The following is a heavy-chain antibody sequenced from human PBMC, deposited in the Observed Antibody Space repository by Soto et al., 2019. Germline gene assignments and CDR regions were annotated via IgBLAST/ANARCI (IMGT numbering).Heavy chain of an antibody. CDR1: GFTFSSYA. Sequence: GGSLRLSCAASGFTFSSYAMSWVRQAPGKGLEWVSAISGSGGSTYYADSVKGRFTISRDNSKNTLYLQMNSLRAEDTAVYYCAKALDRVVAATPNWFDPWGQGTLVTVSS. D-gene: IGHD2-15*01. CDR3: AKALDRVVAATPNWFDP. J-gene: IGHJ5*02. V-gene: IGHV3-23*01. CDR2: ISGSGGST.